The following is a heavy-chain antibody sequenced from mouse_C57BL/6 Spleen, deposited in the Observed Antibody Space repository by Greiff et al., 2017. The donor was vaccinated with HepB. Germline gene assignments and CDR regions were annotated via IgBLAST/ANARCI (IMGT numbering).Heavy chain of an antibody. CDR2: IYPGSGST. CDR3: AREGSYYGSSYDYAMDY. CDR1: GYTFTSYW. D-gene: IGHD1-1*01. J-gene: IGHJ4*01. V-gene: IGHV1-55*01. Sequence: VQLQQPGAELVKPGASVKMSCKASGYTFTSYWITWVKQRPGQGLEWIGDIYPGSGSTNYNEKFKSKATLTVDTSSSTAYMQLSSLTSEDSAVYYGAREGSYYGSSYDYAMDYWGQGTSVTVSS.